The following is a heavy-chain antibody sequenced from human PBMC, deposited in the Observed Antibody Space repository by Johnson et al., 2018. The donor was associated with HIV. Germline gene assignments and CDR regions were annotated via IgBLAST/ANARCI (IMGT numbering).Heavy chain of an antibody. V-gene: IGHV3-66*01. Sequence: VQLVESGGGLVQPGGSLRLSCAASGFTVSSNYMSLVRQAPGKGLEWVSVIYSGGSTYYADSVKGRFTISRDNSKNTLYLQMNSLRAEDTAVYYCAKDFGSSSWHAFDVWGQGTMVTVSS. CDR1: GFTVSSNY. D-gene: IGHD6-13*01. CDR3: AKDFGSSSWHAFDV. J-gene: IGHJ3*01. CDR2: IYSGGST.